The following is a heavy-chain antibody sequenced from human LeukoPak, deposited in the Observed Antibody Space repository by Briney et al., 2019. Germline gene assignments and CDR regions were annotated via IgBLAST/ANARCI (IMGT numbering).Heavy chain of an antibody. V-gene: IGHV3-23*01. CDR1: GFTFSSHA. CDR3: AKDMGYYDSSGYYPAGFDY. J-gene: IGHJ4*02. CDR2: ISGSGGST. Sequence: GGSLRLSCAASGFTFSSHAMSWVRQAPGKGLEWVSAISGSGGSTYYADSVKGRFTISRDNSKNTLYLQMNSLRAEDTAVYYCAKDMGYYDSSGYYPAGFDYWGQGTLVTVSS. D-gene: IGHD3-22*01.